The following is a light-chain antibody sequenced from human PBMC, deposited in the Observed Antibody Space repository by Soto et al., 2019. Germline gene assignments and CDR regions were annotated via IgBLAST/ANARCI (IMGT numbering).Light chain of an antibody. CDR3: CSYTRSSTLGV. CDR2: DVT. J-gene: IGLJ3*02. V-gene: IGLV2-14*03. CDR1: STDIGRYNY. Sequence: QSALTQPASVSGSPGQSITISCTGTSTDIGRYNYVSWYQQHPGKAPKLIIYDVTTRPTGGSNRFSGSKSGNTASLTISGLQAEDVADYYCCSYTRSSTLGVFGGGTKLTVL.